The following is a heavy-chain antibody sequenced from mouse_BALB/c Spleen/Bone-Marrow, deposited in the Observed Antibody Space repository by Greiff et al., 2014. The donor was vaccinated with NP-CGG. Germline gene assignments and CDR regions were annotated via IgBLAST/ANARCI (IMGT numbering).Heavy chain of an antibody. CDR3: ASYRYAWYFDV. V-gene: IGHV14-3*02. CDR1: GFNIKDTY. D-gene: IGHD2-14*01. CDR2: IDPANGNT. J-gene: IGHJ1*01. Sequence: DVQLQESGAELVKPGASVKLSCTASGFNIKDTYMHWVKQRPEQGLEWIGRIDPANGNTKYDPKFQGKATITADTSSNTAYLQLSSLTSEDTAAYYCASYRYAWYFDVWGAGTTVTVSS.